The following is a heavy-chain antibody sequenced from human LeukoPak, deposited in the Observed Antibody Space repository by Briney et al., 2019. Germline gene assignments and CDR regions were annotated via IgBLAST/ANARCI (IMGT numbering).Heavy chain of an antibody. CDR3: ARAYSGSYEDY. CDR2: IYYSGST. D-gene: IGHD3-10*01. V-gene: IGHV4-59*12. J-gene: IGHJ4*02. Sequence: SETLSLTCTVSGGSISSYYWTWIRQPPGKGLEWIGYIYYSGSTSYNPSLKSRVTISVDTSKNQFSLKLSSVTAADTAVYYCARAYSGSYEDYWGQGTLVTVSS. CDR1: GGSISSYY.